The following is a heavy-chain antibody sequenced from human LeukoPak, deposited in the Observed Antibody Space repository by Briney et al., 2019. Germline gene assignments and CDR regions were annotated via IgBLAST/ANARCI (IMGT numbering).Heavy chain of an antibody. CDR2: ISYDGSKK. Sequence: GRSLRLSCAASGFTFSNYAMHWVRQAPGKGLEWVAVISYDGSKKSYADSVKGRFTISRDNSKNTLFLQMNSLRAEDTAVYYCARHSYGTTSGAFDIWGQGTMVTVSS. CDR3: ARHSYGTTSGAFDI. D-gene: IGHD5-18*01. V-gene: IGHV3-30*04. J-gene: IGHJ3*02. CDR1: GFTFSNYA.